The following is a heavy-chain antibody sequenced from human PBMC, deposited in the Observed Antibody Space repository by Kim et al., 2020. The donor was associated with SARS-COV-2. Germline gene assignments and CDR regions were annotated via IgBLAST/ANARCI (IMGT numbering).Heavy chain of an antibody. D-gene: IGHD3-22*01. CDR2: ISSSSSYI. J-gene: IGHJ6*02. CDR1: GFTFSSYS. CDR3: ARRYYYDSSGLYGMDV. Sequence: GGSLRLSCAASGFTFSSYSMNWVRQAPGKGLEWVSSISSSSSYIYYADSVKGRFTISRDNAKNSLYLQMNSLRAEDTAVYYCARRYYYDSSGLYGMDVWGQGTTVTVSS. V-gene: IGHV3-21*01.